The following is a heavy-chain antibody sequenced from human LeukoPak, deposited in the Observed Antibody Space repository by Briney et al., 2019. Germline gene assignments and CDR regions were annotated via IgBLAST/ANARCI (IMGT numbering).Heavy chain of an antibody. J-gene: IGHJ4*02. V-gene: IGHV1-24*01. CDR1: GYTLTELS. CDR2: FDPEDGET. CDR3: ATVDPLGYCSSTSCPPDY. D-gene: IGHD2-2*01. Sequence: GASVKVSCKVSGYTLTELSMHWVRQAPGKGLEWVGGFDPEDGETIYAQKFQGRVTMTEDTSTDTAYMELSSLRSEDTAVYYCATVDPLGYCSSTSCPPDYWGQGTLVTVSS.